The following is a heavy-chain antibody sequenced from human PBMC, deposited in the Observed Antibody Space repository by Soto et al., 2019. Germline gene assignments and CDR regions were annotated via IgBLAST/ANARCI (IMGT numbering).Heavy chain of an antibody. CDR2: IDPSDSYT. CDR1: GYSFTSYW. Sequence: GVSLKISCKGSGYSFTSYWISWVRQMPGKGLEWMGRIDPSDSYTNYSPSFQGHVTISADKSISTAYLQWSSLKASDTAMYYCARWEYSALSGYYYGMDVWGQGTTVTISS. J-gene: IGHJ6*02. CDR3: ARWEYSALSGYYYGMDV. D-gene: IGHD1-26*01. V-gene: IGHV5-10-1*01.